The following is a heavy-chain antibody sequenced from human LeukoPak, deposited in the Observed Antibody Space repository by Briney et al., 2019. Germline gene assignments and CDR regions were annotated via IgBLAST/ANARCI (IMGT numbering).Heavy chain of an antibody. CDR2: INHSGST. Sequence: SETLSLTCAVYGGSFSGYYWSWIRQPPGKGLEWIGEINHSGSTNYNPSLKSRVTISVDTSKNQFSLKLSSVTAADTAVYYCARFEGTGTTGAWFDPWGQGTLVTVSP. CDR3: ARFEGTGTTGAWFDP. D-gene: IGHD1-1*01. J-gene: IGHJ5*02. CDR1: GGSFSGYY. V-gene: IGHV4-34*01.